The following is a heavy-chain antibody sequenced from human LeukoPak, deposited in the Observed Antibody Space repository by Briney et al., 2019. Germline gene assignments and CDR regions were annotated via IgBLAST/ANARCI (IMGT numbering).Heavy chain of an antibody. CDR2: INWNGGST. CDR1: GFTFDDYG. Sequence: GGSLRLSCAASGFTFDDYGMSWVRQAPGKGLEWVSGINWNGGSTGYADSVKGRFTISRDNAKNSLYLQMNSLRAEDTAVYYCARSYYSSSCPDYWGQGTLVTVSS. D-gene: IGHD6-13*01. V-gene: IGHV3-20*04. CDR3: ARSYYSSSCPDY. J-gene: IGHJ4*02.